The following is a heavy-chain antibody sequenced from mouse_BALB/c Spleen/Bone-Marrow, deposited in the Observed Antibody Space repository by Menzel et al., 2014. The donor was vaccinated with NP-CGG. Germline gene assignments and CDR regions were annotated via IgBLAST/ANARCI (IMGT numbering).Heavy chain of an antibody. CDR3: ARLNYGSSYVVDF. J-gene: IGHJ4*01. CDR2: INPSNGRT. D-gene: IGHD1-1*01. V-gene: IGHV1S81*02. Sequence: QVQLKQSGAELVTPGASVKLSCKASGYTFTGYWMHWVKQRPGQGLEWIGQINPSNGRTNYNEKFKSMATLTVDKSSSTACMQLSSLTAEDSAVFCCARLNYGSSYVVDFGGQGTSVTVAS. CDR1: GYTFTGYW.